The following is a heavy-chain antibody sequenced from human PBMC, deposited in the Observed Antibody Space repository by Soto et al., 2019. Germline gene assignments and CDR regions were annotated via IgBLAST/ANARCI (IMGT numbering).Heavy chain of an antibody. CDR2: IYYSGST. J-gene: IGHJ5*02. V-gene: IGHV4-59*01. Sequence: SETLSLTCTVSGGSISSYYWSWIRQPPGKGLEWIGYIYYSGSTNYNPSLKSRVTISVDTSKNQFSLKLSSVTAADTAVYYCARGASTVTTDNWFDPWGQGTLVTVSS. CDR3: ARGASTVTTDNWFDP. D-gene: IGHD4-17*01. CDR1: GGSISSYY.